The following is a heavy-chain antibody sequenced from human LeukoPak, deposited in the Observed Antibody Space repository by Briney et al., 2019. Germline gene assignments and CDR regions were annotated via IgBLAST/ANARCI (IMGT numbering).Heavy chain of an antibody. CDR2: IYSGGST. CDR1: GFTVSSNY. J-gene: IGHJ4*02. Sequence: GGSLRLSCAASGFTVSSNYMSWVRQAPGKGLEWVSVIYSGGSTYYADSVKGRFTISRDNSKNTLYLQMNSLRAEDTAVYYCAKYHYGSGTSLGYWGQGTLVTVSS. V-gene: IGHV3-66*01. D-gene: IGHD3-10*01. CDR3: AKYHYGSGTSLGY.